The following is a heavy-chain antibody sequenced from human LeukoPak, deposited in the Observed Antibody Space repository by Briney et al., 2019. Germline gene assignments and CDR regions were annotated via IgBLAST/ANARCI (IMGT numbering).Heavy chain of an antibody. Sequence: SGPALVKPTQTLTLTCTFSGFSLSTSGMCVSWIRQPPGKALEWLARIDWDDDKYYSTSLKTRLTISKDTSKNQVVLTMTNMDPVDKAQYYCARTPHSSGWYREFDYWGQGTLVTVSS. CDR2: IDWDDDK. V-gene: IGHV2-70*11. CDR1: GFSLSTSGMC. D-gene: IGHD6-19*01. CDR3: ARTPHSSGWYREFDY. J-gene: IGHJ4*02.